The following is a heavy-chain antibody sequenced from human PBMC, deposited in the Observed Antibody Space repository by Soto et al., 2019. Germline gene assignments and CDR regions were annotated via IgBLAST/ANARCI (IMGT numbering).Heavy chain of an antibody. CDR2: INPNSGGT. CDR1: GYTFTGYY. Sequence: ASVKVSCKASGYTFTGYYMHWVRQAPGQGLEWMGWINPNSGGTNYAQKFQGWVTMTRDTSISTACMELSRLRSDDTAVYYCARNKEGIAARDNYYYYYGMDVWGQGTTVTVSS. D-gene: IGHD6-6*01. V-gene: IGHV1-2*04. J-gene: IGHJ6*02. CDR3: ARNKEGIAARDNYYYYYGMDV.